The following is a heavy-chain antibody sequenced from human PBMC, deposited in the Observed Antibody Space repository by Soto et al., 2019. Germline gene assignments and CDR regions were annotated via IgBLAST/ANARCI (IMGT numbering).Heavy chain of an antibody. D-gene: IGHD2-8*01. V-gene: IGHV3-74*01. CDR3: VRGTNGWRGMDY. J-gene: IGHJ4*02. CDR2: ITEDGSGT. CDR1: GFTFSSYP. Sequence: EVQLVESGGAIVQPGGSLRLSCATSGFTFSSYPIHWVRQAPGKGPVWVSRITEDGSGTTYADSVKGRFTVTRDNGKNTMYLQVSGLGAEDTAVYHCVRGTNGWRGMDYWGQGTLVTVSS.